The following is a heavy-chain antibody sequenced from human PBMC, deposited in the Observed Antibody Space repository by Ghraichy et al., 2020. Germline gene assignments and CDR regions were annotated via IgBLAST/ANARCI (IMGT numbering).Heavy chain of an antibody. V-gene: IGHV4-39*01. J-gene: IGHJ4*02. Sequence: SETLSLTCTVSGGSISSSSYYWGWIRQPPGKGLEWIVSIYYSGSTYYNPSLKSRVTISVDTSKNQFSLKLSSVTAADTAVYYCARGGSGYSSGWYLAWGQGTLVTVSS. CDR2: IYYSGST. D-gene: IGHD6-19*01. CDR3: ARGGSGYSSGWYLA. CDR1: GGSISSSSYY.